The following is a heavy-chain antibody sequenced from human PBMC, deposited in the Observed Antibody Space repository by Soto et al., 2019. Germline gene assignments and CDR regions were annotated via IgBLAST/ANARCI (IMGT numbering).Heavy chain of an antibody. CDR1: GFTFSSYW. CDR2: IKQDGSEK. D-gene: IGHD2-2*01. Sequence: EVQLVESGGGLVQPGGSLRLSCAASGFTFSSYWMSWVRQAPGKGLEWVANIKQDGSEKYYVDSVKGRFTISRDNAKNSRHLQMNSLRAEDTAVYYCARDPNIVLVPAALRSYYYYYGMDVWGQGTTVTVSS. CDR3: ARDPNIVLVPAALRSYYYYYGMDV. J-gene: IGHJ6*02. V-gene: IGHV3-7*01.